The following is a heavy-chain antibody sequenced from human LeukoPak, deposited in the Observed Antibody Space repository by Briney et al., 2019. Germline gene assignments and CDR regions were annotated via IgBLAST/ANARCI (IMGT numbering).Heavy chain of an antibody. CDR1: GGSISSNKYY. CDR3: ANPGIAAAGSAFDI. CDR2: IYYSGST. J-gene: IGHJ3*02. D-gene: IGHD6-13*01. V-gene: IGHV4-39*01. Sequence: SETLSLTRTVSGGSISSNKYYWGWIRQPPGKGLEWIGSIYYSGSTYYNPTLKSRVTIFVDTSKNQFSLKLSSVTAADTAVYYCANPGIAAAGSAFDIWGQGTMVTVSS.